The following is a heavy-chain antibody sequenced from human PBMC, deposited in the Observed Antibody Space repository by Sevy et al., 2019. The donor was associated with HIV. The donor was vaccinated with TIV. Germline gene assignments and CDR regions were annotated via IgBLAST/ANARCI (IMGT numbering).Heavy chain of an antibody. Sequence: GGSLRLSCAASGFTFSSYWMHWVRQAPGKGLVWVSRINSDGSSTSYADSVKGRFTISRDNAKNTLYLQMNSLRAEDTAVYYCARELLGSGWYGGRNYFDYWGQGTLVTVSS. J-gene: IGHJ4*02. CDR2: INSDGSST. D-gene: IGHD6-19*01. CDR3: ARELLGSGWYGGRNYFDY. V-gene: IGHV3-74*01. CDR1: GFTFSSYW.